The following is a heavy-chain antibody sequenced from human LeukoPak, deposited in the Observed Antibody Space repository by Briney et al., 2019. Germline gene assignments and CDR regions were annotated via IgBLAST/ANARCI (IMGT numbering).Heavy chain of an antibody. CDR3: ARVPPDYYDTSGYHYFDY. Sequence: PSETLSLTCTVSGGSISSSSYYWGWIRQPPGNGLEWIGSIYYSGSTYYNPSLRSRVTISVDTSKNQFSLKLSSVTAADTAVYYCARVPPDYYDTSGYHYFDYWGQGTLVTVSS. CDR2: IYYSGST. D-gene: IGHD3-22*01. J-gene: IGHJ4*02. CDR1: GGSISSSSYY. V-gene: IGHV4-39*01.